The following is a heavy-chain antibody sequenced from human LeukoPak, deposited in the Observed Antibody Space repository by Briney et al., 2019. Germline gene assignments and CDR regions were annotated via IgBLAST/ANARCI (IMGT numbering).Heavy chain of an antibody. Sequence: SETLSLTCTVSGGSISSSSYYWGWIRQPPGKGLEWIGSIYYSGSTYYNPSLKSRVTISVDTSKNQFSLKLGSVTAADTAVYYCARHAGYCSGGSCYSVYFDYWGQGTLVTVSS. D-gene: IGHD2-15*01. V-gene: IGHV4-39*01. CDR3: ARHAGYCSGGSCYSVYFDY. J-gene: IGHJ4*02. CDR2: IYYSGST. CDR1: GGSISSSSYY.